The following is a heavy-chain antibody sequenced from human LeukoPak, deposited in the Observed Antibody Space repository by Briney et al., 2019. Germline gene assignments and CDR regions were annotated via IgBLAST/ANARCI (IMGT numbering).Heavy chain of an antibody. CDR2: INHSGST. CDR3: ARDLGSSAEGDY. V-gene: IGHV4-34*01. CDR1: GGSFSGYY. D-gene: IGHD6-6*01. J-gene: IGHJ4*02. Sequence: SETLSLTCAVYGGSFSGYYWSWIRQPPGKGLEWIGEINHSGSTNYNPSLKSRVTISVDTSKNQFSLKLSSVTAADTAVYYCARDLGSSAEGDYWGQGTLVTVSS.